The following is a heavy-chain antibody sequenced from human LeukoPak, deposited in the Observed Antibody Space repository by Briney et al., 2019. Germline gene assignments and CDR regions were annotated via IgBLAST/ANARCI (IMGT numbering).Heavy chain of an antibody. CDR1: GFTVSSNY. V-gene: IGHV3-66*01. CDR2: IYSGGST. Sequence: GGSLRLSCAASGFTVSSNYMSWVRQAPGKGLEWVSVIYSGGSTYYPDSVKGRFTISRDNSKNTLFLQMNSLRAEDTAVYYCARDSSSWYRAYSYSMDVWGQGTTVTVPS. CDR3: ARDSSSWYRAYSYSMDV. D-gene: IGHD6-13*01. J-gene: IGHJ6*02.